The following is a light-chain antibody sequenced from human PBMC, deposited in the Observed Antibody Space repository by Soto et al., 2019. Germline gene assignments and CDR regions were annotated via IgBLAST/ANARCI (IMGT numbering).Light chain of an antibody. J-gene: IGKJ5*01. CDR2: DAS. Sequence: VQMTQSTSSLSASVGDRITITCLASQSISRYLNWYQHKPGKAPKLLIYDASTLERGVPSRFSGTGSGTEFTLSIDSLQPDDFATYYCQQYHTSSITFAQGTRL. V-gene: IGKV1-5*01. CDR1: QSISRY. CDR3: QQYHTSSIT.